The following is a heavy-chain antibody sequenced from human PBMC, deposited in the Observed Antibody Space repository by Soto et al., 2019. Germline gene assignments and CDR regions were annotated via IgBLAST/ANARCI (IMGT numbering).Heavy chain of an antibody. CDR2: FDPEDGET. J-gene: IGHJ6*03. CDR1: GYTLTELS. D-gene: IGHD3-10*01. Sequence: ASVKVSCKVSGYTLTELSMHWVRQAPGKGLEWMGGFDPEDGETIYAQKFQGRVTMTEDTSTDTAYMELSSLRSEDTAVYYCATAAVRGNKYYYYYMDVWGKGTTVTVSS. CDR3: ATAAVRGNKYYYYYMDV. V-gene: IGHV1-24*01.